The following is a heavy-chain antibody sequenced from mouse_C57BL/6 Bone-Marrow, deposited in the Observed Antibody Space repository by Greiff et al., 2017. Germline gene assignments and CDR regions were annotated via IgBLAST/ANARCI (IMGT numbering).Heavy chain of an antibody. V-gene: IGHV1-55*01. D-gene: IGHD4-1*01. CDR2: IYPTSGRT. Sequence: VQLQQPGAELVKPGASVKMSCKASGYTFTSYWITWVKQRPGQGLEWIGDIYPTSGRTNYNEKFKSKAILTVDTSSNTAYMQLSSLTSENSAVFYCANSGPLGRRFDYWGQGTTLTVSS. CDR1: GYTFTSYW. J-gene: IGHJ2*01. CDR3: ANSGPLGRRFDY.